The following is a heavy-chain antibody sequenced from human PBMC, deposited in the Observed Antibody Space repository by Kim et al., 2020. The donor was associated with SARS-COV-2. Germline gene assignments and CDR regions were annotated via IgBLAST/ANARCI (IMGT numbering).Heavy chain of an antibody. J-gene: IGHJ4*02. CDR3: ARLGGGFYFPFDY. Sequence: YSPSVQGHVTISADKSISTAYLQWSSLKASDTAMYYCARLGGGFYFPFDYWGQGTLVTVSS. D-gene: IGHD3-22*01. V-gene: IGHV5-10-1*01.